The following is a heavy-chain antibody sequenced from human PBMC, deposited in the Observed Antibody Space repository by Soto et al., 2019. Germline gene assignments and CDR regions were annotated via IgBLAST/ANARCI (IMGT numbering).Heavy chain of an antibody. CDR3: ARASPVAKGGFDP. J-gene: IGHJ5*02. Sequence: GESQRLSCASSGFTVSNTYMTWVRHPPGKGLECVSVIYTAGGTNYADSVKGRFIISRDNSKNTLYLQMNSLRAEDTAVYYCARASPVAKGGFDPWGQGTLVTVSS. V-gene: IGHV3-53*01. CDR1: GFTVSNTY. D-gene: IGHD4-4*01. CDR2: IYTAGGT.